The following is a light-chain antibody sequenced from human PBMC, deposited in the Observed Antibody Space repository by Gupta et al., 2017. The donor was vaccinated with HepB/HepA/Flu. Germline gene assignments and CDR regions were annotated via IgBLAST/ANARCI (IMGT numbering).Light chain of an antibody. Sequence: EIVMTQPPAILSVSLGERATLSCWASQSVSTSLAWYHQKPGQAPRPLIYGASTRATGVSARFSGSGSGTEFTLTISSLQSEDFGVYYCQQYYNWPPFTFGGGTKVEI. J-gene: IGKJ4*01. CDR2: GAS. CDR3: QQYYNWPPFT. V-gene: IGKV3-15*01. CDR1: QSVSTS.